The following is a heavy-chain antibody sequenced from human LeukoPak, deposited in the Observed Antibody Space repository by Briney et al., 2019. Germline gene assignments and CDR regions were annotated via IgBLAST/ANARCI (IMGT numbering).Heavy chain of an antibody. J-gene: IGHJ4*02. CDR2: INPNSGGT. Sequence: GASVKVSCKASGYTFTSYAMNWVRQAPGQGLEWMGWINPNSGGTNYAQKFQGRVTMTRDTSISTAYMELSRLSSDDTAVYYCARDKQPTDYWGQGTLVTVSS. D-gene: IGHD6-13*01. CDR3: ARDKQPTDY. V-gene: IGHV1-2*02. CDR1: GYTFTSYA.